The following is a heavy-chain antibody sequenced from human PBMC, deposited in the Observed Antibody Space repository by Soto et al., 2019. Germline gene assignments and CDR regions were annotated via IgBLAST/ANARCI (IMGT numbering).Heavy chain of an antibody. D-gene: IGHD6-19*01. J-gene: IGHJ3*02. CDR2: ISGSGTSA. V-gene: IGHV3-23*01. CDR3: AKLGSNGWYDAFDI. Sequence: GGSLILSCAASGFTFSIYAMTWVRQAPGKGLEWVSTISGSGTSAYYADSVKGRFTFSRDNSKNTLYLQMNSLRAEDTALYYCAKLGSNGWYDAFDIWGQGTVVTLSS. CDR1: GFTFSIYA.